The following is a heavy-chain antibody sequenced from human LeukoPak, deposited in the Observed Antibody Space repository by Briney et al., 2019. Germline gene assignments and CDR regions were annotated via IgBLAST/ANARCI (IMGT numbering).Heavy chain of an antibody. J-gene: IGHJ4*02. CDR3: ARDARYSASYSDLDY. V-gene: IGHV4-38-2*02. D-gene: IGHD1-26*01. Sequence: SETLSLTCTVSGYSISSDYYWGWIRQPPGKGLEWIGSIYHTGTTYYNPSLKSRVTISVDTSKNQFSLKLSSVTATDTAVYYCARDARYSASYSDLDYWGQGTLVTVSS. CDR2: IYHTGTT. CDR1: GYSISSDYY.